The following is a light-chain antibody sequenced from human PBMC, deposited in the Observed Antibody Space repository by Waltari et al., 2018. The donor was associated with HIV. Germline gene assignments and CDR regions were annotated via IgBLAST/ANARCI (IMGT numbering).Light chain of an antibody. V-gene: IGLV2-8*01. CDR2: EVS. J-gene: IGLJ2*01. CDR3: SSYAGSDIYVV. CDR1: SSDVGGYKY. Sequence: QSALTQPPSASGSLGQSVTISCSGTSSDVGGYKYVSWYQQHPGRAPTLMIYEVSKRPSGVPTRVSGSKSGNTASLTVSGLQADDGADYYCSSYAGSDIYVVFGGGTKLTVL.